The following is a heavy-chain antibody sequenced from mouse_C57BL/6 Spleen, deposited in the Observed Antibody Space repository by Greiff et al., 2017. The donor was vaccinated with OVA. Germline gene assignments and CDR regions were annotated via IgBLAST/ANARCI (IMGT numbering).Heavy chain of an antibody. D-gene: IGHD4-1*01. J-gene: IGHJ2*01. CDR3: ARNWDHYYFDY. V-gene: IGHV1-26*01. CDR2: INPNNGGT. CDR1: GYTFTDYY. Sequence: EVKMQQSGPELVKPGASVKISCKASGYTFTDYYMNWVKQSHGKSLEWIGDINPNNGGTSYNQKFKGKATLTVDKSSSTAYMELRSLTSEDSAVYYCARNWDHYYFDYWGQGTTLTVSS.